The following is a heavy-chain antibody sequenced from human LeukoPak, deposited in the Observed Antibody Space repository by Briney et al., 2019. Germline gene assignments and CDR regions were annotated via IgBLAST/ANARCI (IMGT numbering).Heavy chain of an antibody. Sequence: ASVKVSCKASGYTFTSYGISWVRQAPGQGLEWMGWISAYNGNTNYAQKLQGRVTMTTDTSTSTAYMELRSLRSGDTAVYYCARRSGGYGASDAFDIWGQGTMVTVSS. D-gene: IGHD6-25*01. CDR3: ARRSGGYGASDAFDI. CDR2: ISAYNGNT. CDR1: GYTFTSYG. J-gene: IGHJ3*02. V-gene: IGHV1-18*01.